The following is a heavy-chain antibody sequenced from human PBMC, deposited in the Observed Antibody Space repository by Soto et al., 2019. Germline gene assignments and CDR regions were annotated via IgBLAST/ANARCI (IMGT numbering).Heavy chain of an antibody. J-gene: IGHJ6*02. CDR1: GFTFSSYA. V-gene: IGHV3-30-3*01. CDR2: ISYDGSNK. Sequence: QVQLVESGGGVVQPGRSLRLSCAASGFTFSSYAMHWVRQAPGKGLEWVAVISYDGSNKYYADSVKGRFTISRDNSKNXLYLQMNSLRAEDTAVYYCARDRGSSSYYYYGMDVWGQGTTVTVSS. CDR3: ARDRGSSSYYYYGMDV. D-gene: IGHD3-10*01.